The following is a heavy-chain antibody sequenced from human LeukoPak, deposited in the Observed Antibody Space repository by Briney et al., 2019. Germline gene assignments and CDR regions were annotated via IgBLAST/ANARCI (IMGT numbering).Heavy chain of an antibody. V-gene: IGHV1-69*04. D-gene: IGHD5-18*01. J-gene: IGHJ4*02. Sequence: SVKVSCKASGGTFSSYAISWVRQAPGQGLEWMGRIIPILGIANYAQKFQGRVTITADKSTSTAYMELSSLRSEDTAVYYCAREEDTAMTPIDYWGQGTLVTVSS. CDR2: IIPILGIA. CDR1: GGTFSSYA. CDR3: AREEDTAMTPIDY.